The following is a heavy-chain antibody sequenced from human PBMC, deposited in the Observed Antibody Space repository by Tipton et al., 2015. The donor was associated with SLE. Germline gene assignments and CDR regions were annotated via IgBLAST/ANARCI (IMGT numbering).Heavy chain of an antibody. Sequence: SLRLSCAASGFTFRSYALHWVRQAPGKGLEWVAATSHDGGNKYYADSVKGRFTIARDNSKYTQYLQMNSLRAEDTAVYYCVRDSHDYIWGSFDYWGRGTPVTVSS. CDR2: TSHDGGNK. V-gene: IGHV3-30*04. CDR3: VRDSHDYIWGSFDY. D-gene: IGHD3-16*01. J-gene: IGHJ4*02. CDR1: GFTFRSYA.